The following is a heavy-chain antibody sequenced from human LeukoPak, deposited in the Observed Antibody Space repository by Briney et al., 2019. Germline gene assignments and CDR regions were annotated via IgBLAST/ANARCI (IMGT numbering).Heavy chain of an antibody. CDR3: ARSTAGAAAHDAFDI. CDR1: GYSFTSYW. Sequence: GESLKISCKGSGYSFTSYWIGWVRQMPGKGLGWMGIIYPGDSDTRYSPSFQGQVTISADKSISTAYLQWSSLKASDTAMYYCARSTAGAAAHDAFDIWGQGTMVTVSS. V-gene: IGHV5-51*01. CDR2: IYPGDSDT. D-gene: IGHD6-13*01. J-gene: IGHJ3*02.